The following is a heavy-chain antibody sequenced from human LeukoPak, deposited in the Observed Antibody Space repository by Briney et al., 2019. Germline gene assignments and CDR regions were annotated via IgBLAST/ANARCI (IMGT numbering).Heavy chain of an antibody. CDR3: ARAHSPRYYYGMDV. CDR1: GFTFSDYY. Sequence: PGGSLRLSCAASGFTFSDYYMSWVRQAPGKGLEWLSYISSSGNTIYYADSVKGRFTISRDNAKNSLPLQMNSLRVEDTAVYYCARAHSPRYYYGMDVWGQGTTVTASS. D-gene: IGHD5-18*01. CDR2: ISSSGNTI. J-gene: IGHJ6*02. V-gene: IGHV3-11*01.